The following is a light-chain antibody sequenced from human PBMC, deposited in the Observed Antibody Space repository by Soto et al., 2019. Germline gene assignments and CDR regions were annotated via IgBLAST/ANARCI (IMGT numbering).Light chain of an antibody. Sequence: DFQMTQSPSTLSASVGDRVTITCRASQNINNWVAWYQQKPGKAPKFLIYDASTLQHGVPSRFSGSGFGTEFSLTISSLQPDDFGSYYCQHTRTFGQGTKVEIK. V-gene: IGKV1-5*01. J-gene: IGKJ1*01. CDR2: DAS. CDR1: QNINNW. CDR3: QHTRT.